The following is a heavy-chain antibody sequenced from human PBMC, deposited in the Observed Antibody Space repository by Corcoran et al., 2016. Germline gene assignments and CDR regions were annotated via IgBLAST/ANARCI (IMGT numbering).Heavy chain of an antibody. CDR3: ARGRTDFDY. J-gene: IGHJ4*02. Sequence: QVQLQESGSGLVKPSETLSLTCTVSGGSISSYYWSWIRQPPGKGLEWIGYIYYSGSTNYNPSLKSRVTISVDTSKNQFSLKLSSVTAADTAVYYCARGRTDFDYWGQGTLVTVSS. CDR1: GGSISSYY. V-gene: IGHV4-59*01. CDR2: IYYSGST.